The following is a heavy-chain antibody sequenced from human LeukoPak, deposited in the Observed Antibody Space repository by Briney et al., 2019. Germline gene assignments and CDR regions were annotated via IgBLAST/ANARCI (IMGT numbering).Heavy chain of an antibody. V-gene: IGHV4-34*01. CDR2: INHSGST. CDR1: GGSFSGYY. D-gene: IGHD3-22*01. J-gene: IGHJ4*02. Sequence: SKTLSLTCAVYGGSFSGYYWSWIRQPPGKGLEWIGEINHSGSTNYNPSLKSRVTISVDTSENQFSLKLSSVTAADTAVYYCASMAYYYDSSGYYYPYYFDYWGQGTLVTVSS. CDR3: ASMAYYYDSSGYYYPYYFDY.